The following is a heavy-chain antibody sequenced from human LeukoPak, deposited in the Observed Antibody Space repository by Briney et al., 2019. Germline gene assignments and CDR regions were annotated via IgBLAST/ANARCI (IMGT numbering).Heavy chain of an antibody. J-gene: IGHJ4*02. CDR1: GFTFSSYG. CDR2: ISYDGSNK. Sequence: PGGSLRLSCAASGFTFSSYGMHWVRQAPGKGLEWVAVISYDGSNKYYADSVKGRFTISRDNSKNTLYLQMNSLRAEDTAVYYCAKAATWIQFDYWGQGTLVTVSS. CDR3: AKAATWIQFDY. V-gene: IGHV3-30*18. D-gene: IGHD5-18*01.